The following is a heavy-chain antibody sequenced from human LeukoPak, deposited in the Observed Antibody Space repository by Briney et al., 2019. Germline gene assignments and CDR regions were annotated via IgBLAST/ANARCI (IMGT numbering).Heavy chain of an antibody. CDR1: GFTLRTNY. CDR2: LYSGSDT. D-gene: IGHD3-10*01. V-gene: IGHV3-53*01. CDR3: ARVGDHFHWYLDL. Sequence: PGGSLRLSCAASGFTLRTNYMNSVRQAPGKGLEWVSILYSGSDTYYADSVKGRFTISRDSSKNILSLQMNNLRAEDTAVYYCARVGDHFHWYLDLWGRGTLVTVSS. J-gene: IGHJ2*01.